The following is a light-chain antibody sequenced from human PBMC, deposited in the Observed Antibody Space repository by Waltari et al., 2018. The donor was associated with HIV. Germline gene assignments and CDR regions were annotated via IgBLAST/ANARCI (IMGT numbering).Light chain of an antibody. J-gene: IGLJ2*01. V-gene: IGLV7-46*01. CDR2: VSN. CDR1: AAVGTRGPR. Sequence: QPVVTQEASLTVSPGGTVALTCASSAAVGTRGPRPYWLQVRPGQAPKTLIFVSNNRYSLTPARFAGSFLGGKAALTLTGALPEDEADYYCLLSYGGDLVFGGGTKLTVL. CDR3: LLSYGGDLV.